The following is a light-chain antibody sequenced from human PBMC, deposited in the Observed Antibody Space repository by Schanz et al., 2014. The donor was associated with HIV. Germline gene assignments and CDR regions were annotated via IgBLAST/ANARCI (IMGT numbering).Light chain of an antibody. CDR2: GNS. CDR3: AGWDDSLNVWV. V-gene: IGLV1-40*01. J-gene: IGLJ3*02. Sequence: QSVLTQPPSVSGAPGQGVAISCTGSSSNIGADYDVHWYQQLPGTAPKLRIYGNSNRPSGVPDRFSGSNSGTSASLAISGLQSEDEADYYCAGWDDSLNVWVFGGGTKLTVL. CDR1: SSNIGADYD.